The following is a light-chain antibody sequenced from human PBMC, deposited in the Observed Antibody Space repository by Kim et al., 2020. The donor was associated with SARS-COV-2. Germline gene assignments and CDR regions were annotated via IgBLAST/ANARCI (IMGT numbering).Light chain of an antibody. Sequence: QLVLTQSPSASASLGASVKLTCTLSSGHSSYAIAWHQQQPEKGPRYLMKLNSDGSHSKGDGIPDRFSGSNSGAERYLTISSLQSEDEADYYCQTWGTGLWVFGGGTQLTVL. CDR2: LNSDGSH. J-gene: IGLJ3*02. CDR3: QTWGTGLWV. V-gene: IGLV4-69*01. CDR1: SGHSSYA.